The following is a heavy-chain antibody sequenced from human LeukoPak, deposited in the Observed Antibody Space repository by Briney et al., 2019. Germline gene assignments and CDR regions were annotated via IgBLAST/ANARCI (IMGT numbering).Heavy chain of an antibody. J-gene: IGHJ6*03. V-gene: IGHV4-59*08. Sequence: SETLSLTCTVSGGSISSYYWSWIRQPPGKGLEWIGYIYYSGSTNYNPSLKSRVTISVDTSKNQFSLKLTSVTAADTAVYYRARVYDFWSGYFYYYYMDVWGKGTTVTVSS. CDR1: GGSISSYY. CDR3: ARVYDFWSGYFYYYYMDV. D-gene: IGHD3-3*01. CDR2: IYYSGST.